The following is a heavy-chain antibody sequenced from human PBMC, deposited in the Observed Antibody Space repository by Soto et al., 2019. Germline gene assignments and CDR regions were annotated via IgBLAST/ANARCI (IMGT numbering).Heavy chain of an antibody. CDR1: GYTFTGYW. V-gene: IGHV1-46*03. D-gene: IGHD2-8*01. J-gene: IGHJ4*02. CDR3: ARDGGDIVLMVYAGYYFDY. Sequence: GASVKASCKASGYTFTGYWMHWVRHAPGQGLEWMGIINPSGGSTSYAQKFQGRVTMTRDTSTSTVYMELSSLRSEDTAVYYCARDGGDIVLMVYAGYYFDYWGRGTLVTVSS. CDR2: INPSGGST.